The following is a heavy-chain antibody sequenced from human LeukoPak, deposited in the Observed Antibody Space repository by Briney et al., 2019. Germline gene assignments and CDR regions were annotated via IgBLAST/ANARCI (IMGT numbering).Heavy chain of an antibody. D-gene: IGHD6-19*01. V-gene: IGHV4-59*08. CDR3: ARPYTSGWYGVFDI. Sequence: SETLSLTCTVSGGSISSYYWSWIRQSPGKGLEWIGYISYSGSTNYTPSLKSRVTISVDTSKNQFSLKLSSVAAADTAVYYCARPYTSGWYGVFDIWGQGTMVTVSS. CDR1: GGSISSYY. CDR2: ISYSGST. J-gene: IGHJ3*02.